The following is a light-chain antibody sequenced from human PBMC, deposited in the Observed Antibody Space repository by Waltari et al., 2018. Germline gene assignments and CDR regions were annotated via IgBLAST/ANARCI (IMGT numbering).Light chain of an antibody. J-gene: IGLJ3*02. V-gene: IGLV1-47*01. CDR1: NSNIGSTH. CDR3: FVWDDSLSGLWV. CDR2: RSV. Sequence: QSVLTQSPSPPGTPGQRVTISCSGSNSNIGSTHVYWYQQLPGTAPKLLIYRSVLRPSGVPVRFSGSRSGTSASLAISGLRSEDEAHYYCFVWDDSLSGLWVFGGGTKLTVL.